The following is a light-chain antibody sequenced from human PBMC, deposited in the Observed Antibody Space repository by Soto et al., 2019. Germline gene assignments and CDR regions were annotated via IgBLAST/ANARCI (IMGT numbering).Light chain of an antibody. Sequence: EIVMTQSPATLSVSPGERDTLSCRASQSVSSNLAWYQQKRGQAPRLLIYGASTRATGIPARFSGSGSGTEFTLTISSLQSEDFAVYYCQQYNKWPPWTFGQGTKVEIK. V-gene: IGKV3-15*01. CDR1: QSVSSN. J-gene: IGKJ1*01. CDR2: GAS. CDR3: QQYNKWPPWT.